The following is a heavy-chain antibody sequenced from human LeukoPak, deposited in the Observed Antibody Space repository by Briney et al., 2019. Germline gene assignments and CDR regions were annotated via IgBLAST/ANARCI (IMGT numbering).Heavy chain of an antibody. V-gene: IGHV3-23*01. J-gene: IGHJ4*02. D-gene: IGHD3-9*01. Sequence: PGGSLRLSCAASGLIFSSYAMSWVRQAPGKGLEWVSAISGSGGSTYYADSVKGRFTISRDNSKNTLYVQMNSLRADDTATYYCAKGTTYYDILTGYGYPYYFDYWGQGTLVTVSS. CDR3: AKGTTYYDILTGYGYPYYFDY. CDR2: ISGSGGST. CDR1: GLIFSSYA.